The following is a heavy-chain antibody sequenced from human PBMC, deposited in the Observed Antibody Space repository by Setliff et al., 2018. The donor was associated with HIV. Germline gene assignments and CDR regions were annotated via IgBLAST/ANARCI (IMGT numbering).Heavy chain of an antibody. CDR2: INPGGGST. D-gene: IGHD6-6*01. Sequence: GASVKVSCKASGYTFTSYYMHWVRQAPGQGLEWMGVINPGGGSTTYAQKFQGRVTMTRDTSTSTVYMDLSSLRSEDTAVYYCARDPAPSSSASYFQHWGQGTPVTVSS. CDR3: ARDPAPSSSASYFQH. V-gene: IGHV1-46*01. J-gene: IGHJ1*01. CDR1: GYTFTSYY.